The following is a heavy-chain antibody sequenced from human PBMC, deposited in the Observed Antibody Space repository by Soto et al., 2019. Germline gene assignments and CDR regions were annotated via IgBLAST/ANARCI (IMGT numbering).Heavy chain of an antibody. Sequence: ASVKVSCKASGGTFSSYAISWVRQAPGQGLEWMGGIIPIFGTANYAQKLQGRVTITADKSTSTAYMELSSLRSEDTAVYYSASSSIAAAGTPGDYYYGMDVWGQGTTVTVSS. D-gene: IGHD6-13*01. CDR2: IIPIFGTA. V-gene: IGHV1-69*06. J-gene: IGHJ6*02. CDR3: ASSSIAAAGTPGDYYYGMDV. CDR1: GGTFSSYA.